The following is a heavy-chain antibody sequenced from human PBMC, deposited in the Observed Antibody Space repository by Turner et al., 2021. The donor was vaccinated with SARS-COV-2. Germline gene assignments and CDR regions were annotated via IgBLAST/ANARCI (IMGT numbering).Heavy chain of an antibody. CDR1: GGSFRGYY. CDR3: ARGNGRLWYFAL. J-gene: IGHJ2*01. D-gene: IGHD1-26*01. V-gene: IGHV4-34*01. CDR2: INHGGST. Sequence: QLQLQQWGAGLLKPSETLSLTCAVYGGSFRGYYWSWIRQLPGKGLEWIGEINHGGSTNYKPSLKSRVTISVDTSKNQLSMKLSSVTAADTAVYYCARGNGRLWYFALWGRGTLVTVSS.